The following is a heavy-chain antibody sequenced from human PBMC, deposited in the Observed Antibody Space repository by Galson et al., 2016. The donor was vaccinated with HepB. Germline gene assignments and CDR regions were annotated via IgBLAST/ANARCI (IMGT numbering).Heavy chain of an antibody. CDR1: GFTFSAYG. CDR3: ARAFRYGFVTHYYGMDV. J-gene: IGHJ6*02. Sequence: LRLSCAASGFTFSAYGMHWVRQAPGKGLEWVAVIWHDGSNKYYADSVKGRFTVSRDNSKNTLYLQMNSLRAEDTAVYYCARAFRYGFVTHYYGMDVWGQGTTVTVSS. V-gene: IGHV3-33*01. CDR2: IWHDGSNK. D-gene: IGHD5-18*01.